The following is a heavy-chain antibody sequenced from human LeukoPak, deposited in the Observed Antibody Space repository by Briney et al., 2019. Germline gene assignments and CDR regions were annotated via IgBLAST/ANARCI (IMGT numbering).Heavy chain of an antibody. V-gene: IGHV3-30*18. Sequence: GGSLRLSCAASGFAFSNCGMHWVRQAPGKELECVAVITYDGNTKYYLDSVKGRFTISRDNSKNTLYLQMSSLRGEDTAVYYCTKDYSSGWYGGIDYWGQGTLVTVSS. CDR3: TKDYSSGWYGGIDY. CDR1: GFAFSNCG. D-gene: IGHD6-19*01. J-gene: IGHJ4*02. CDR2: ITYDGNTK.